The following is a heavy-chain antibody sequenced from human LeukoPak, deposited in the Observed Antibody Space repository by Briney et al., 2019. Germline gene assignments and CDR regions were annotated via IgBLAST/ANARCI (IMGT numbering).Heavy chain of an antibody. CDR2: LSGSGGST. Sequence: GGSLRLSCAASGFTFSSYAMSWVRQAPGKGLEWVSGLSGSGGSTYYADSVKGRFTVSRDNSKNTLYLQMNSLRAEDTAVYYCAKDGGYYASHWGQGTLVTVSS. J-gene: IGHJ4*02. CDR1: GFTFSSYA. V-gene: IGHV3-23*01. D-gene: IGHD3-10*01. CDR3: AKDGGYYASH.